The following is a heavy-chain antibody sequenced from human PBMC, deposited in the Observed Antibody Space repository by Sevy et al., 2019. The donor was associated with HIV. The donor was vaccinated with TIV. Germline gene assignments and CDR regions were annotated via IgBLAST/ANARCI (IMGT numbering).Heavy chain of an antibody. Sequence: GGSLRLSCVVSGISFTTSGMHWVRQAPGKGLEWVAVLSYHGRDKFYAESVKGRSTISRDNSKNMLYLQMNSLRAEDTAGYYCAKDFTGYNGMDVWSHGTKVTVSS. D-gene: IGHD3-9*01. CDR3: AKDFTGYNGMDV. J-gene: IGHJ6*02. V-gene: IGHV3-30*18. CDR2: LSYHGRDK. CDR1: GISFTTSG.